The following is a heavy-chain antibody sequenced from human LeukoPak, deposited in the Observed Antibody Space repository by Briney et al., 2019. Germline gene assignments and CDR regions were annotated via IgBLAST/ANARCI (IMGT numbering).Heavy chain of an antibody. V-gene: IGHV4-31*03. Sequence: SETLSLTCTVSGGSISSGGYYWSWIRQHPGKGLEWIGYIYDSGSTYYNPSLKSRVTISVDTSQNQFSLKLNSVTAADTAVYYCARGGDSRGMDVWGQGTTVTVSS. CDR1: GGSISSGGYY. CDR2: IYDSGST. J-gene: IGHJ6*02. CDR3: ARGGDSRGMDV. D-gene: IGHD2-21*02.